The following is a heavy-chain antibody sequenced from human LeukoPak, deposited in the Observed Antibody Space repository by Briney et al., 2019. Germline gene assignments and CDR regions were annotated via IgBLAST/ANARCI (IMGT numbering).Heavy chain of an antibody. Sequence: SETLSLTCTVSGGSISRYYWSWIRQPAGKGLEWIGRIYTSGSTNYNPSLKSRVTMSVDTSKNQFSLKLSSVTAADTAVYYCAREDYCGGDCKYYYYYYYMDVWGKGTTVTVSS. J-gene: IGHJ6*03. CDR2: IYTSGST. V-gene: IGHV4-4*07. D-gene: IGHD2-21*02. CDR1: GGSISRYY. CDR3: AREDYCGGDCKYYYYYYYMDV.